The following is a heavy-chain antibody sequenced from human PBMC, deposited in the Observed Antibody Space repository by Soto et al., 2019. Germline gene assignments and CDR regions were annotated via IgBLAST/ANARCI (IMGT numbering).Heavy chain of an antibody. V-gene: IGHV3-74*01. CDR3: ARGEMATIGPCGY. CDR1: GFTYSSYW. Sequence: EVQLVESGGGLVQPGGSLRLSCAASGFTYSSYWMHWVRQAPGKGLVWVSRINSDGSSTTYADSVKGRFTISRDNAKNTLYLQMNSLRAEDRAMCCCARGEMATIGPCGYWGQGTRVSVCS. CDR2: INSDGSST. J-gene: IGHJ4*02. D-gene: IGHD5-12*01.